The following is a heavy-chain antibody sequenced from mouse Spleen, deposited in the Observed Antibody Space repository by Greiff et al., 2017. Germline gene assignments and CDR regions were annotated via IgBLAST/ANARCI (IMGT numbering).Heavy chain of an antibody. D-gene: IGHD2-4*01. CDR2: IYPGDGDT. CDR1: GYAFSSSW. CDR3: ARGGLRRGILSMDY. V-gene: IGHV1-82*01. Sequence: QVQLQQSGPELVKPGASVKISCKASGYAFSSSWMNWVKQRPGKGLEWIGRIYPGDGDTNYNGKFKGKATLTADKSSSTAYMQLSSLTSEDSAVYFCARGGLRRGILSMDYWGQGTSVTVSS. J-gene: IGHJ4*01.